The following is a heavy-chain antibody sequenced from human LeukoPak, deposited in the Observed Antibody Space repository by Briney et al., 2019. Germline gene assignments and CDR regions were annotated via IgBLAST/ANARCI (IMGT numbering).Heavy chain of an antibody. V-gene: IGHV3-21*01. CDR2: ISSSSSYI. CDR1: GFTFSSYS. Sequence: GSLRLSCAAPGFTFSSYSMNWVRQAPGKGLEWVSSISSSSSYIYYADSVKGRFTISRDNAKNSLYLQMNSLRAEDTAVYYCARDRGQQLRTTFDYWGQGTLVTVSS. J-gene: IGHJ4*02. CDR3: ARDRGQQLRTTFDY. D-gene: IGHD6-13*01.